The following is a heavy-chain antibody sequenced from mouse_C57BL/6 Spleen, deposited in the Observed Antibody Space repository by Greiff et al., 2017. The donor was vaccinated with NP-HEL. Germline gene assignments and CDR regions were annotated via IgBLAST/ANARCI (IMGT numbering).Heavy chain of an antibody. CDR2: ISSGGSYT. CDR1: GFTFSSYG. CDR3: ARHIYYGNTDWYFEV. Sequence: EVKLVESGGDLVKPGGSLKLSCAASGFTFSSYGMSWVRQTPDKRLEWVATISSGGSYTYYPDSVKGRFTISRDNAKNTLYLQMSSLKSEDTAMYYCARHIYYGNTDWYFEVWGTGTTVTVSS. V-gene: IGHV5-6*01. D-gene: IGHD2-1*01. J-gene: IGHJ1*03.